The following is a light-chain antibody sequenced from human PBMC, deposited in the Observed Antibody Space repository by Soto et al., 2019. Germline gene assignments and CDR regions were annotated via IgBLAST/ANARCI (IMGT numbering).Light chain of an antibody. Sequence: TLSVSPGERAALSCRASQTINSYLAWYQQKPGQAPRLLIYGASTRATGIPARFSGGESGTEFTLTISSLQSEDFAVYYCQQYNMWPLTFGGGTKVDIK. CDR3: QQYNMWPLT. V-gene: IGKV3-15*01. CDR1: QTINSY. J-gene: IGKJ4*01. CDR2: GAS.